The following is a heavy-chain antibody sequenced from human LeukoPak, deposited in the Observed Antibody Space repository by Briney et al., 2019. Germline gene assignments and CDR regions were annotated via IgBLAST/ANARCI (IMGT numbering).Heavy chain of an antibody. Sequence: ASETLSLTCAVYGGSLSGYYWSWIRQPPGKGLEWIGEINHSGSTNYNPSLKSRVTISVDTSKNQFSLKLSSVTAADTAVYYCATWTHDAFDIWGQGTMVTVSS. CDR3: ATWTHDAFDI. V-gene: IGHV4-34*01. CDR1: GGSLSGYY. CDR2: INHSGST. J-gene: IGHJ3*02. D-gene: IGHD5-18*01.